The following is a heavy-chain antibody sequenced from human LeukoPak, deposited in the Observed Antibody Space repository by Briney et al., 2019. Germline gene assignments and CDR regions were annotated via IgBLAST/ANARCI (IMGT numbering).Heavy chain of an antibody. CDR1: XY. V-gene: IGHV4-39*01. CDR3: ARHPRSYDSSGYHFFYYFDY. CDR2: IYYSGPT. D-gene: IGHD3-22*01. Sequence: XYXGWIRQXXGKGLEWIVSIYYSGPTSYNPSLQSRVTISVDTSKNQFSLKLSSVTAADTAVYYCARHPRSYDSSGYHFFYYFDYWGQGTLVTVSS. J-gene: IGHJ4*02.